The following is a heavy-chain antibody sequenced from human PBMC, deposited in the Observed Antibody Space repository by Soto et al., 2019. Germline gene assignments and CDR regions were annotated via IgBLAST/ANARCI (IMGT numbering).Heavy chain of an antibody. CDR2: IIPIFGTA. CDR3: ARDLYFQAYCSGGSCHGWFDP. CDR1: GGTFSSYA. Sequence: SVKVSCKASGGTFSSYAISWVRQAPGQGLEWMGGIIPIFGTANYAQKFQGRVTITADESTSTAYMELSSLRSEDTAVYYCARDLYFQAYCSGGSCHGWFDPWGQGTLVTVSS. J-gene: IGHJ5*02. V-gene: IGHV1-69*13. D-gene: IGHD2-15*01.